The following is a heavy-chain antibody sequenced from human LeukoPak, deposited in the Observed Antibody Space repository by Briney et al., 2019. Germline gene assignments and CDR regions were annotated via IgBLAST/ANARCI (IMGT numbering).Heavy chain of an antibody. CDR2: ITSSGGAM. Sequence: GGSLRLSCGASGFTFRDYYMGWIRQAPGKGLEWVLYITSSGGAMYYADSVKGRFTISRDNSKNMLYLQMNSLRAEDTAVYYCAKVSGRIQIWPQPFGDGMDVWGQGTTVTVSS. V-gene: IGHV3-11*01. D-gene: IGHD3-10*01. CDR3: AKVSGRIQIWPQPFGDGMDV. CDR1: GFTFRDYY. J-gene: IGHJ6*02.